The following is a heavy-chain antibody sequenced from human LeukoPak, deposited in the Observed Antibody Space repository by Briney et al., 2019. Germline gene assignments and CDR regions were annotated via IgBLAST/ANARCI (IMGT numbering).Heavy chain of an antibody. CDR3: ARDHRGEYYYGSGSRKYYFDY. D-gene: IGHD3-10*01. J-gene: IGHJ4*02. CDR1: GFTFSSYG. Sequence: GGSLRLSCAASGFTFSSYGMHWVRQAPGKGLEWVAFIRYDGSNKYYADSVKGRFTISRDNAKNSLYLQMNSLRAEDTAVYYCARDHRGEYYYGSGSRKYYFDYWGQGTLVTVSS. V-gene: IGHV3-30*02. CDR2: IRYDGSNK.